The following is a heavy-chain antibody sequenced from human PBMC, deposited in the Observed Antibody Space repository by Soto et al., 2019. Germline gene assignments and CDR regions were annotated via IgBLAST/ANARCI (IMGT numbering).Heavy chain of an antibody. V-gene: IGHV4-30-4*01. CDR1: GGSISSGDYY. CDR3: ARNFRDTEEYYYYGMDV. Sequence: SQTLSLTCTVSGGSISSGDYYWSWIRQPPGKGLEWIGYIYYSGSTYYNPSLKSRVTISVDTSKNQFSLKLSSVTAADTAVYYCARNFRDTEEYYYYGMDVWGQGTTVTVSS. D-gene: IGHD1-7*01. CDR2: IYYSGST. J-gene: IGHJ6*02.